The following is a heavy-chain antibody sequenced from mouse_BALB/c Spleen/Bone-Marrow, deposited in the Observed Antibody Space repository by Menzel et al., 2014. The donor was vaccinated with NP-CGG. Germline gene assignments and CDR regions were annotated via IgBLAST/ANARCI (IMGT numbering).Heavy chain of an antibody. V-gene: IGHV1-7*01. J-gene: IGHJ2*01. Sequence: QVQLQQCGAELAKPGASVKMACKASSYTFTSYWMHWVKQRPGQGLEWIGYINPSTGYTEYNQKFKDKATLTADKTSSTAYMQLSSLTSEDSAVYYCASNWDVDWGPGTTLTVSS. CDR2: INPSTGYT. CDR3: ASNWDVD. CDR1: SYTFTSYW. D-gene: IGHD4-1*01.